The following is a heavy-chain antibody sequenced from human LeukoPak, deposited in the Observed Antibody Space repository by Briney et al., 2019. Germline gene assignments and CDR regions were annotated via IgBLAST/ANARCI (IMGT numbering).Heavy chain of an antibody. CDR1: GYTFTSYY. V-gene: IGHV1-46*01. CDR2: INPSRGST. D-gene: IGHD3-3*01. CDR3: ARACKKSGYSSLSYWYFDL. J-gene: IGHJ2*01. Sequence: ASVKVSCKASGYTFTSYYMHWVRQAPGQGLEWMGIINPSRGSTNYAQKFQDRVTMTRETSTSTVYLELSSLSSEDMAVYDCARACKKSGYSSLSYWYFDLWGRGNLVTVST.